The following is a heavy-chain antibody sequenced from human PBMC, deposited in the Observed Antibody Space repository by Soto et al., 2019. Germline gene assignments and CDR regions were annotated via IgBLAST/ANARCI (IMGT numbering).Heavy chain of an antibody. D-gene: IGHD3-22*01. CDR3: AKDAGDSSGYYPKY. CDR1: GFTFSSDG. CDR2: ISYGGSNK. V-gene: IGHV3-30*18. Sequence: GGSLRLSCAAAGFTFSSDGMHWDRQAPGKGLEWGAVISYGGSNKYYADSVKGRFTISRDNSKNTLYLQMNSLRAEDTAVYYCAKDAGDSSGYYPKYWGQGTLVTVSS. J-gene: IGHJ4*02.